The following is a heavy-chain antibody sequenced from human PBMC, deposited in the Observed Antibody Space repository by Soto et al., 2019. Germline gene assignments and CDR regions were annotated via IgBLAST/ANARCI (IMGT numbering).Heavy chain of an antibody. CDR3: ARLEQIGSSNNYYYGMDV. V-gene: IGHV5-51*01. D-gene: IGHD6-6*01. CDR2: IYPGDSDT. Sequence: GESLKISCKGSGYSFTSYWIGWVRQMPGKGLEWMGIIYPGDSDTRYSPSFQGHVTITVDKSISTAYLQWSSLKASDTAMYYCARLEQIGSSNNYYYGMDVWGQGTTVTVSS. J-gene: IGHJ6*02. CDR1: GYSFTSYW.